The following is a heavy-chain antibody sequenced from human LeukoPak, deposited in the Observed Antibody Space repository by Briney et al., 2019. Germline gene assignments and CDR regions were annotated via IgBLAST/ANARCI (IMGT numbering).Heavy chain of an antibody. CDR1: GFPFSSYW. CDR3: AKVVAGNIDYYFDY. J-gene: IGHJ4*02. V-gene: IGHV3-23*01. CDR2: ISGTGGST. D-gene: IGHD2/OR15-2a*01. Sequence: GGSLRLSCVASGFPFSSYWMTWVRQAPVKGLEWVAGISGTGGSTHYADSVKGRFTISRDNSKNTVYLQMRNLRVEHTAVYYCAKVVAGNIDYYFDYWGQGILVAVSS.